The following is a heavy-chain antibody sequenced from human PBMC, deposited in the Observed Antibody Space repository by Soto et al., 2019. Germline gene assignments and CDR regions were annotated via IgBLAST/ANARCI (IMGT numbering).Heavy chain of an antibody. CDR3: ARPHITMVRGAPLFPFDY. J-gene: IGHJ4*02. CDR2: IYYSGST. Sequence: QLQLQESGPGLVKPSETLSLTCTVSGGSISSSSYYWGWIRQPPGKGLEWIGSIYYSGSTYYNPSLKSRVTISVDTSKNQFSLKLSSVTAADTAVYYCARPHITMVRGAPLFPFDYWGQGTLVTVSS. V-gene: IGHV4-39*01. CDR1: GGSISSSSYY. D-gene: IGHD3-10*01.